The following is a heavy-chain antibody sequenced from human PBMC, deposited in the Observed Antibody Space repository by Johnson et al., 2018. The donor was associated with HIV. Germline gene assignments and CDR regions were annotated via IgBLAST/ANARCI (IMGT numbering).Heavy chain of an antibody. Sequence: VQLVESGGGILRPGGSLRLSCAASGFTFSRFAMHWVRQAPGKGLEYVSGFSIDGDSTYYANSVKGRFTISRDNSKNTLYLQMSSLRVEDTAMYYCARAAAARSTGHDAFDIWGQGTMVTVSP. J-gene: IGHJ3*02. CDR2: FSIDGDST. V-gene: IGHV3-64*01. CDR3: ARAAAARSTGHDAFDI. CDR1: GFTFSRFA. D-gene: IGHD6-6*01.